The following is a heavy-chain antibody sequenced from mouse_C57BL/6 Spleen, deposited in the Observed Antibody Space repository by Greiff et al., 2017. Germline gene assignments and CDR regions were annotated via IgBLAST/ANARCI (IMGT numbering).Heavy chain of an antibody. D-gene: IGHD1-1*01. CDR3: ARHETTVVATDY. J-gene: IGHJ2*01. CDR2: ISSGGSYT. CDR1: GFTFSSYG. Sequence: EVKLQESGGDLVKPGGSLKLSCAASGFTFSSYGMSWVATISSGGSYTYYPDSVKGRFTISRDNAKNTLYLQMSSLKSEDTAMYYCARHETTVVATDYWGQGTTLTVSS. V-gene: IGHV5-6*01.